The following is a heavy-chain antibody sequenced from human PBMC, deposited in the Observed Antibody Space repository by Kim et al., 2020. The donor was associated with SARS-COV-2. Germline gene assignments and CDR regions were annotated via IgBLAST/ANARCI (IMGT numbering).Heavy chain of an antibody. CDR3: AKQREQHLYYYGMDV. Sequence: PSLEVRVTISGDTSKNQFSLKLTSVTAADTAVYYCAKQREQHLYYYGMDVWGQGTTVTVSS. D-gene: IGHD1-26*01. V-gene: IGHV4-59*08. J-gene: IGHJ6*02.